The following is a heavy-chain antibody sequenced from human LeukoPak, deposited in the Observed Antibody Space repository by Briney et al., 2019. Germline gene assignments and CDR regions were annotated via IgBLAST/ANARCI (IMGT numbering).Heavy chain of an antibody. V-gene: IGHV4-59*01. D-gene: IGHD5-12*01. CDR3: ARTGTIYSGYEADY. Sequence: SETLSLTCTVSGGSISSYYWNWIRQPPGKRLEWIGCIYSSGSTNYNPSLKSRVTISVATSKNQFSLKLTSVTAADTAVYYCARTGTIYSGYEADYWGQGTLVTVSS. CDR2: IYSSGST. J-gene: IGHJ4*02. CDR1: GGSISSYY.